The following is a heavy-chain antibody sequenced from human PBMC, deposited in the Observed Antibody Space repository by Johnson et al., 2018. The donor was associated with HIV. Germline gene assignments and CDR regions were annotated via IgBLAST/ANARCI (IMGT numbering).Heavy chain of an antibody. CDR1: GFTFSSYG. J-gene: IGHJ3*02. CDR3: ARGLDSGSSWFGAFDI. CDR2: IRYDGSNK. D-gene: IGHD6-13*01. Sequence: QMQLVESGGGVVQPGGSLRLSCAASGFTFSSYGMHWVRQAPGKGLEWVAFIRYDGSNKYYPGSVKGRFTISRENAKNSLYLQMNSLRAEDTAVYYCARGLDSGSSWFGAFDIWGQGTMVTVSS. V-gene: IGHV3-30*02.